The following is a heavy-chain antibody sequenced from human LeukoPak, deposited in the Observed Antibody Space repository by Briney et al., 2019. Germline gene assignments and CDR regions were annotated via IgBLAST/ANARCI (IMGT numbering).Heavy chain of an antibody. J-gene: IGHJ6*03. CDR3: ARGLSGGNEQYYMDV. CDR1: GFTVISNY. D-gene: IGHD1-1*01. V-gene: IGHV3-66*02. Sequence: PGGCLRLSCAAAGFTVISNYMSWGRQAPGKGLGWVSAMYSGGSTYYADSVKGRFTISRDNSKNTLYLQMNRLRAEDTAVYYCARGLSGGNEQYYMDVWGKGTTVTVSS. CDR2: MYSGGST.